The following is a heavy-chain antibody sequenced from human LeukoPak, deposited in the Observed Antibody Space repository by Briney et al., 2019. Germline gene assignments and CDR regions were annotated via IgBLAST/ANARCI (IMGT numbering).Heavy chain of an antibody. V-gene: IGHV4-34*01. Sequence: KPSETLSLTCAVLAGPFIGYDWSWVRQTPGKGLEWIGEINDSGRTNYNPSLKSRVTIRLGTSDNQFSLQLTSVTAADTSGYYCPRSLYWTSAGKGICFMDVWGTGTTVAVSS. CDR1: AGPFIGYD. CDR3: PRSLYWTSAGKGICFMDV. CDR2: INDSGRT. D-gene: IGHD1-1*01. J-gene: IGHJ6*03.